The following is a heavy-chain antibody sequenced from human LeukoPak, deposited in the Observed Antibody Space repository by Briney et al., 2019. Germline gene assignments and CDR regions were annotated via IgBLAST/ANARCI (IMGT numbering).Heavy chain of an antibody. V-gene: IGHV3-7*01. CDR2: IEQDGSEK. Sequence: LPGGSLRLSCAASGFTFSDYWMSWVRQAPGKGLEWVVNIEQDGSEKYYVDSVKGRFTISRDNAKNSLYLQMNSLRAEDTAVYYCARDRGGSGRYGFECWGQGTLVTVSS. CDR3: ARDRGGSGRYGFEC. CDR1: GFTFSDYW. D-gene: IGHD6-19*01. J-gene: IGHJ4*02.